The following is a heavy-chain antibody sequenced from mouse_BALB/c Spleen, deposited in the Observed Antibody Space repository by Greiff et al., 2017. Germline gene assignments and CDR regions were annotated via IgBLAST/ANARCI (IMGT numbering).Heavy chain of an antibody. CDR1: GFTFSSYA. J-gene: IGHJ3*01. CDR2: ISSGGSYT. D-gene: IGHD2-10*02. V-gene: IGHV5-9-4*01. CDR3: AREYGNSRFAY. Sequence: EVQRVESGGGLVKPGGSLKLSCAASGFTFSSYAMSWVRQSPEKRLEWVAEISSGGSYTYYPDTVTGRFTISRDNAKNTLYLEMSSLRSEDTAMYYCAREYGNSRFAYWGQGTLVTVSA.